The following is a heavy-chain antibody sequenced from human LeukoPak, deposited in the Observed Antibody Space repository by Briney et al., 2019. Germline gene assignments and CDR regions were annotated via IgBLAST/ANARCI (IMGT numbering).Heavy chain of an antibody. CDR3: ARASSSTIHYYYMDV. CDR1: GASISGSGYY. V-gene: IGHV4-39*07. CDR2: IYYTGST. D-gene: IGHD6-6*01. Sequence: PSETLSLTCAVSGASISGSGYYLGWIRQPPAKGLEWIGNIYYTGSTYYNASLQSRVTISIDTSKNQFSLKLSSVTAADTAVYYCARASSSTIHYYYMDVWGKGTTVTVSS. J-gene: IGHJ6*03.